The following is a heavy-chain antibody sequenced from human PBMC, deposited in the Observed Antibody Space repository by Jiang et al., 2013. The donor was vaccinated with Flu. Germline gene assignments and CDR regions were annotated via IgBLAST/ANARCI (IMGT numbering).Heavy chain of an antibody. CDR2: ITSTSSYI. CDR1: GFTFSSYT. V-gene: IGHV3-21*01. J-gene: IGHJ6*02. CDR3: ARGYYYGMDV. Sequence: VQLVESGGGLVKPGGSLRLSCTASGFTFSSYTMNWVRQAPGKGLEWVSSITSTSSYIYYADSVKGRFTISRDNAENSLYLEMSSLRVEDTAVYYCARGYYYGMDVWGQGTTVTVSS.